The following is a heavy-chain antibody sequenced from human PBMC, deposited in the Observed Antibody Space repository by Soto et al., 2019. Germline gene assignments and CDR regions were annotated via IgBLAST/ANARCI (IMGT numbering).Heavy chain of an antibody. V-gene: IGHV3-21*04. CDR1: GFTFSSYS. J-gene: IGHJ4*02. D-gene: IGHD3-9*01. CDR2: ISSSSSYI. Sequence: PGGSLRLSCAASGFTFSSYSMNWVRQAPGKGLEWVSSISSSSSYIYYADSVKGRFTISRDNAKNSLYLQMNSLRAEDTAVYYCARVLRYFDWFYYFDYWGQGTLVTVSS. CDR3: ARVLRYFDWFYYFDY.